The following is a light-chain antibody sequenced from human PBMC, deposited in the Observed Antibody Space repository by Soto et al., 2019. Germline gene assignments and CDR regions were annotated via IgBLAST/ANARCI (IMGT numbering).Light chain of an antibody. Sequence: EIVMTQSPATLSVSPGEGAALSCRASQSVRTSLAWFQQKPGQAPRLLISDASTRATGVPARFSGSGSGTEFTLTISSVQSEDFAVYYCQQYNNWPPWTFGQGTKVEIK. J-gene: IGKJ1*01. V-gene: IGKV3-15*01. CDR3: QQYNNWPPWT. CDR1: QSVRTS. CDR2: DAS.